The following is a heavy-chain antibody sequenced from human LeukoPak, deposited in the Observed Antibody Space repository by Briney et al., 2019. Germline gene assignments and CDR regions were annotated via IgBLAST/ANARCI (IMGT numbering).Heavy chain of an antibody. J-gene: IGHJ5*02. CDR2: IYYSGST. D-gene: IGHD3-10*01. Sequence: PSESLSLTCTVSGDSISSSSYYWGWIRQPPGKGLEWFGNIYYSGSTYYNPALKSRVTISGDTSKNQFSLRLYSVTAADTAVYYCARLSLLLWFGELRYKWFDPWGQGTLVTVSS. CDR3: ARLSLLLWFGELRYKWFDP. CDR1: GDSISSSSYY. V-gene: IGHV4-39*01.